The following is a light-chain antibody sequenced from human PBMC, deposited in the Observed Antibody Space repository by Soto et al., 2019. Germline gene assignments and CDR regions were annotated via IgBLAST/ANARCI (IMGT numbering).Light chain of an antibody. CDR2: KAS. J-gene: IGKJ4*01. Sequence: DIQMTQSPSTLSAAVGDRVTITCRSSQNINRWLAWYQQKPGKAPKLLIYKASTLERGVPSRFRGSGSETEFTLTISCLQPDDFATYYCHPYLSSSTFGGGTPVAIK. CDR1: QNINRW. CDR3: HPYLSSST. V-gene: IGKV1-5*03.